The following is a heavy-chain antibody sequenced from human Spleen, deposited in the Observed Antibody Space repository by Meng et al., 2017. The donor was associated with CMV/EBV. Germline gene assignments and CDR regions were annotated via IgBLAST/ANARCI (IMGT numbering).Heavy chain of an antibody. Sequence: SVKVSCKASGVTFINRAFTWVRQAPGQGLEWMVEIIPIFGTANYAQKFQGRVTLTTDQFTNTVYMELASLTSEDTAIYYCASAERYCRGSNCYFVEAGVDVWGQGTAVTVSS. J-gene: IGHJ6*02. CDR3: ASAERYCRGSNCYFVEAGVDV. D-gene: IGHD2-2*01. V-gene: IGHV1-69*05. CDR1: GVTFINRA. CDR2: IIPIFGTA.